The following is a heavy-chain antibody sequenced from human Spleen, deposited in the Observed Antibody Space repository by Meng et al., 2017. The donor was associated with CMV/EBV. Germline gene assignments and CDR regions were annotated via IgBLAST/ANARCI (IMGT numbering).Heavy chain of an antibody. CDR1: FTFSSFY. D-gene: IGHD3-3*01. J-gene: IGHJ4*02. V-gene: IGHV3-23*01. CDR2: ISGNGGST. Sequence: FTFSSFYMSWVRQAPGKGLEWVSAISGNGGSTYYADSVKGRFTISRDNSKNTLYLQMNSLRAEDTAVYYCAKGEGFWSGYSEKNFDYWGQGTLVTVSS. CDR3: AKGEGFWSGYSEKNFDY.